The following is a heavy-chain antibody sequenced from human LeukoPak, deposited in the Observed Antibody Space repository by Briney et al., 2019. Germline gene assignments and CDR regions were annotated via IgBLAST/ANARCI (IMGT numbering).Heavy chain of an antibody. CDR1: GFTVSSNY. D-gene: IGHD2-2*01. CDR3: ARAGKCSSTSCYGYYYYGMDV. Sequence: GGSLRLSCAASGFTVSSNYMSWVRQAPGKGLEWVLVIYSGGSTYYADSVKGRFTISRDKSKNTLYLQMNSLRAEDTAVYYCARAGKCSSTSCYGYYYYGMDVWGQGTTVTVSS. J-gene: IGHJ6*02. V-gene: IGHV3-66*01. CDR2: IYSGGST.